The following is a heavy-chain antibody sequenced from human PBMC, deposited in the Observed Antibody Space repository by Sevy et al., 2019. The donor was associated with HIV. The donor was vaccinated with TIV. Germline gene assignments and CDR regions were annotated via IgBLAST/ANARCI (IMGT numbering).Heavy chain of an antibody. D-gene: IGHD2-15*01. CDR3: VRHSDSRRLSWLDT. J-gene: IGHJ5*02. CDR2: IYYSGTT. V-gene: IGHV4-39*01. Sequence: SETLSLTCSVSNASISSSSYYWGWVRQPPGKALEWIGIIYYSGTTYYSPSHKSRVTISVDTSKNQFFLDLRSMTATDTAVYYCVRHSDSRRLSWLDTWGLGILVTVSS. CDR1: NASISSSSYY.